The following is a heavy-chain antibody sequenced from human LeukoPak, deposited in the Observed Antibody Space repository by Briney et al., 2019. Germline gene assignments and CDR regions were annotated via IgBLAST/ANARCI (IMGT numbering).Heavy chain of an antibody. Sequence: GGSLRLSCAASGFTFSSYGMHWVRQAPGKGLEWVAVISYDGSNKYYADSVKGRFTISRDNSKNTLYLQMNSLRAEDTAVYYCATDRGSSWYHLDYWGQGTLVTVSS. D-gene: IGHD6-13*01. J-gene: IGHJ4*02. CDR2: ISYDGSNK. V-gene: IGHV3-30*03. CDR1: GFTFSSYG. CDR3: ATDRGSSWYHLDY.